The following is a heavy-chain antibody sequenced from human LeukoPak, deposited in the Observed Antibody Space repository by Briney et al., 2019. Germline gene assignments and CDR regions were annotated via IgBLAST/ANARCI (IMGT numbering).Heavy chain of an antibody. CDR2: IYYSGST. Sequence: SETLSLTCTVSGGSISSYYWSWIRQPPGKGLEWIGYIYYSGSTNYNPSLKSRVTISVDTSKNQFSLKLSSVTAADTAVYYCARGGVVAAIFDSWFDPWGQGTLVTVSS. CDR1: GGSISSYY. CDR3: ARGGVVAAIFDSWFDP. V-gene: IGHV4-59*01. D-gene: IGHD2-15*01. J-gene: IGHJ5*02.